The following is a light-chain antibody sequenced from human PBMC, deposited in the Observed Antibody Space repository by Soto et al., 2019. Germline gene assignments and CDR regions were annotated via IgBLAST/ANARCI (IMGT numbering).Light chain of an antibody. CDR2: DVS. V-gene: IGLV2-14*01. Sequence: QSVLTXPASVSGSPGQSITISCPGTSIDVGAYNYDSWYQQYPGEAPKVIIYDVSHRPAGVSNRFSGSKSGNTASLTISGLQTQDEADYYCSSYTSATTYVFGTGTRSP. J-gene: IGLJ1*01. CDR3: SSYTSATTYV. CDR1: SIDVGAYNY.